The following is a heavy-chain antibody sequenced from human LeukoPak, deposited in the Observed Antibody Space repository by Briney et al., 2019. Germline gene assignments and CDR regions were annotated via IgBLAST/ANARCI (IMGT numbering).Heavy chain of an antibody. V-gene: IGHV3-48*03. CDR2: ISSSGSTI. J-gene: IGHJ4*02. Sequence: GGSLRLSCAASGLTFSSYEVNWVRQAPGKGLEWISYISSSGSTIYYADSVKGRFTISRDNAKNSLYLQMNSLRAEDTAIYYCARGGAPYFDWCFDYWGQGTLVTVSS. D-gene: IGHD3-9*01. CDR3: ARGGAPYFDWCFDY. CDR1: GLTFSSYE.